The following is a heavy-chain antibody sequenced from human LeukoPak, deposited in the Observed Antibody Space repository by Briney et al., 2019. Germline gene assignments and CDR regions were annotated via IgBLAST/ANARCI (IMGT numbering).Heavy chain of an antibody. V-gene: IGHV3-23*01. CDR3: AKDIGICSTSCYGLFDY. Sequence: GGTLRLSCAASGFTFSSYGMNWVRQAPGKGLEWVSGISGSGGSTYYADSVKGRFTISRDNSKNTLYLQMNSLRAEDTAVYYCAKDIGICSTSCYGLFDYWGQGTLVTVSS. J-gene: IGHJ4*02. CDR2: ISGSGGST. CDR1: GFTFSSYG. D-gene: IGHD2-2*01.